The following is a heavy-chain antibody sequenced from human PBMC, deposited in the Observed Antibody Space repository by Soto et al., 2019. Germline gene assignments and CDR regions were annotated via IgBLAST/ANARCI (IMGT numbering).Heavy chain of an antibody. D-gene: IGHD6-19*01. Sequence: SVKVSCKASGGTFSSYAISWVRQAPGQGLEWMGGIIPIFGTANYAQKFQGRVTITADESTSTAYMELSSLRSEDTAVYYCARDKFGDEQWLTDFYYGMDVWGQGTTVTVSS. CDR1: GGTFSSYA. CDR2: IIPIFGTA. J-gene: IGHJ6*01. V-gene: IGHV1-69*13. CDR3: ARDKFGDEQWLTDFYYGMDV.